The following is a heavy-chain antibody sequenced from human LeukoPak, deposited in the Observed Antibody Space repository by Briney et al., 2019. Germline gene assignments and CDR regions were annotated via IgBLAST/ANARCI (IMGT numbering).Heavy chain of an antibody. CDR1: GFTXXXAW. D-gene: IGHD3-9*01. Sequence: AASGFTXXXAWMXWVRQAPGKGLEWVXRXKXXTDGWTTDYAAPVKGRFTISRDDSKNTLYLQMNSLKTEDTAVYYCTTVSYDILTGYYRPPYFDYWGQGTLVTVSS. J-gene: IGHJ4*02. V-gene: IGHV3-15*01. CDR2: XKXXTDGWTT. CDR3: TTVSYDILTGYYRPPYFDY.